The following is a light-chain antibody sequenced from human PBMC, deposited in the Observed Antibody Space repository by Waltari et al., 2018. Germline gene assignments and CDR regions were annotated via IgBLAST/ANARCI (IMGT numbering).Light chain of an antibody. V-gene: IGLV2-14*03. CDR1: SSDVGGYNY. J-gene: IGLJ2*01. CDR3: SAYISSSTLEL. Sequence: QSALTQPASVSGSPGQSITISCPGTSSDVGGYNYVSCYQQHPGKAPKLMIFDVNNRPSGVSNRFSGSKSGNTASLTISGLQAEDEADYYCSAYISSSTLELFGGGTRLTVL. CDR2: DVN.